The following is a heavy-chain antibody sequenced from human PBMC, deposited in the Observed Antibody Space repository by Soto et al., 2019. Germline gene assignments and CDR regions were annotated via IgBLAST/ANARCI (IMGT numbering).Heavy chain of an antibody. Sequence: SETLSLTCTVSGGSISSYYWSWIRQPAGKGRGWIGRIYTSGSTNYNPSLKSRVTMSVDTSKNQFSLKLSSVTAADTAVYYCARDGKLELRGYYYGMDVWGQGTTVT. CDR1: GGSISSYY. CDR3: ARDGKLELRGYYYGMDV. J-gene: IGHJ6*02. CDR2: IYTSGST. D-gene: IGHD1-7*01. V-gene: IGHV4-4*07.